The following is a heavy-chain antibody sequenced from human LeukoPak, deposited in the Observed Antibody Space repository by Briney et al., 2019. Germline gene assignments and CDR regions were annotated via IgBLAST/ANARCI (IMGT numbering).Heavy chain of an antibody. V-gene: IGHV3-23*01. CDR1: GFTFSNYA. D-gene: IGHD3-22*01. J-gene: IGHJ4*02. CDR3: ARDIAYDSSGYYSPHFDY. CDR2: ISGSGGTT. Sequence: GGSLRLSCAASGFTFSNYALKWVRQAPGKGPEWVSDISGSGGTTNYADSVKGRFTISRDNSKNTLYLQMNSLRAEDTAVYYCARDIAYDSSGYYSPHFDYWGQGTLVTVSS.